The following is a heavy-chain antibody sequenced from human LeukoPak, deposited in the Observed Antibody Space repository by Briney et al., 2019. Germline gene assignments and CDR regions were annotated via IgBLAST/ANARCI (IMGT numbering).Heavy chain of an antibody. CDR3: AKVSVEYYYGMDV. CDR2: ISGSGGST. CDR1: GFTFSSYA. D-gene: IGHD4-23*01. Sequence: SGGPLRLSCAASGFTFSSYAMSWVRQAPGKGLEWVSAISGSGGSTYYADSVKGRFTISRDNSKNTLYLQMNSLRAEDTAVYYCAKVSVEYYYGMDVWGQGTTVTVSS. V-gene: IGHV3-23*01. J-gene: IGHJ6*02.